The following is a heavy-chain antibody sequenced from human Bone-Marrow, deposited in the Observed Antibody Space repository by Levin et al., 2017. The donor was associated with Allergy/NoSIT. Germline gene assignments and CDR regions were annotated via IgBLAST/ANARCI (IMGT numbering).Heavy chain of an antibody. CDR2: ISTSGSTT. CDR3: TSPYSSGDDPTDAGN. V-gene: IGHV3-11*01. CDR1: GFPFRDYS. J-gene: IGHJ4*02. D-gene: IGHD4-11*01. Sequence: GESLKISCLGSGFPFRDYSMSWIRQAPGKGLEWIAYISTSGSTTYYASSVTGRFTISRDNARKSVFLVMNSLGVNDTAIYYCTSPYSSGDDPTDAGNWGQGSLVTVSS.